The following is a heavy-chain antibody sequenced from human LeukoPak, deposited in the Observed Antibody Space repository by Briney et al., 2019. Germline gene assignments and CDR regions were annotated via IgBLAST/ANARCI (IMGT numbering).Heavy chain of an antibody. CDR2: MNRDGSEK. V-gene: IGHV3-7*01. J-gene: IGHJ4*02. CDR1: GFTFSSYW. Sequence: GSLRLSCAASGFTFSSYWMSWVRQAPGKGPEWVANMNRDGSEKYYLDSVKGRFTISRDNAENSLYLQMNSLRADDTAIYYCARDRALYDSRRGYYYTEDDYWGQGTLVTVSS. CDR3: ARDRALYDSRRGYYYTEDDY. D-gene: IGHD3-22*01.